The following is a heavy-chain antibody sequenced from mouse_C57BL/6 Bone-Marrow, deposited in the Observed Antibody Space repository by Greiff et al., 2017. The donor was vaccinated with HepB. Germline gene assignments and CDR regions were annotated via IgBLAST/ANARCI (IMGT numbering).Heavy chain of an antibody. Sequence: VQLQQSGAELVRPGASVTLSCKASGYTFTDYEMHWVKQTPVHGLEWIGAIDPETGGTAYNQKFKGKAILTADKSSSTAYMELRSLTSEDSAVYYCTKDYGSSYGFDVWGTGTTVTVSS. V-gene: IGHV1-15*01. J-gene: IGHJ1*03. CDR2: IDPETGGT. D-gene: IGHD1-1*01. CDR1: GYTFTDYE. CDR3: TKDYGSSYGFDV.